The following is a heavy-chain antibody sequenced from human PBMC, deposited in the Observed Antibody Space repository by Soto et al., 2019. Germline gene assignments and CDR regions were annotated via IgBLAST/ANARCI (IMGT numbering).Heavy chain of an antibody. V-gene: IGHV6-1*01. CDR2: TYYRSKWKY. CDR3: ARDSHHGDYVPYDC. CDR1: GDSVSSDSAA. D-gene: IGHD4-17*01. J-gene: IGHJ4*02. Sequence: SQTLSLTCAISGDSVSSDSAAWNWIRQSPSRGLQWLGRTYYRSKWKYDYAVSVKSRITINPDTSKNQFSLQLRSVTPEDAAVYYCARDSHHGDYVPYDCWGQGSLVTVSS.